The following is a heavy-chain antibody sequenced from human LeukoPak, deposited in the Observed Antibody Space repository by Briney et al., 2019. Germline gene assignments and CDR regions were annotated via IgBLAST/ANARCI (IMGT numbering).Heavy chain of an antibody. CDR1: GYTFTSYG. Sequence: GASVKVSCKASGYTFTSYGISWVRQAPGQGLEWMGGIIPIFGTANYAQKFQGRVTITTDESTSTAYMELSSLRSEDTAVYYCARARSGIPFPLDYWGQGTLVTVSS. V-gene: IGHV1-69*05. D-gene: IGHD2-15*01. J-gene: IGHJ4*02. CDR3: ARARSGIPFPLDY. CDR2: IIPIFGTA.